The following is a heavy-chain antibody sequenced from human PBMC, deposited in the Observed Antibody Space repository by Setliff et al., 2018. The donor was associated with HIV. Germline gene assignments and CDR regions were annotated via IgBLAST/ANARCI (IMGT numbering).Heavy chain of an antibody. V-gene: IGHV4-31*03. J-gene: IGHJ5*02. CDR2: ISHSGNT. Sequence: PSETLSLTCSVSGDSISSESSFWSWVRQYPGKGLELIGYISHSGNTYYTPSLESRITLSVDTSKNQFSLKVNSATAADTAVYYCARLEDQLGPGWFAPWGQGTLVTVSS. D-gene: IGHD1-1*01. CDR1: GDSISSESSF. CDR3: ARLEDQLGPGWFAP.